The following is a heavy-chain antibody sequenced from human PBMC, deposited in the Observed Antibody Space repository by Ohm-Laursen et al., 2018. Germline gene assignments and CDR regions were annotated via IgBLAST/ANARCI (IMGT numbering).Heavy chain of an antibody. J-gene: IGHJ4*02. D-gene: IGHD6-13*01. CDR3: ARILVSSSWYYFDY. V-gene: IGHV2-70*11. CDR1: GFSLSTSGMC. Sequence: ATQTLTLTCTFSGFSLSTSGMCVSWIRQPPGKALEWLARIDWDDDKYYSTSLKTRLTISKDTSKNQVVLTMTNMDPVDTATYYCARILVSSSWYYFDYWGQGTLVTVSS. CDR2: IDWDDDK.